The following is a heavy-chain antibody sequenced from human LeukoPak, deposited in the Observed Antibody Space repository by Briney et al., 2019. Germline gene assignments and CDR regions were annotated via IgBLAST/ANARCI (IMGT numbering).Heavy chain of an antibody. J-gene: IGHJ4*02. CDR2: IILIFGTA. V-gene: IGHV1-69*05. Sequence: GASVKVSCKASGGTFSSYAISWVRQAPGQGLEWMGGIILIFGTANYAQKFQGRVTMTSDTSTSTVYMELSGLIYEDTAVSFCARQRTFRGLDNWGQGTLVTVSS. D-gene: IGHD3-10*01. CDR1: GGTFSSYA. CDR3: ARQRTFRGLDN.